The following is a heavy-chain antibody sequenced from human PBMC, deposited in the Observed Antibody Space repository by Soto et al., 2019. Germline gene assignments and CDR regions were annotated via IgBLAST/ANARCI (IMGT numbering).Heavy chain of an antibody. CDR2: ISPYNGNT. Sequence: VAVTVSCKKSRYSLLSDARWCVRQATGQGLEWMGWISPYNGNTNYVQKLQGRVTMTTDTSTNIAYMEVRSLRSDDTAVYYCARITDQYSSRYYQYGMDVWGQGTTVIVSS. V-gene: IGHV1-18*01. CDR1: RYSLLSDA. D-gene: IGHD6-19*01. J-gene: IGHJ6*02. CDR3: ARITDQYSSRYYQYGMDV.